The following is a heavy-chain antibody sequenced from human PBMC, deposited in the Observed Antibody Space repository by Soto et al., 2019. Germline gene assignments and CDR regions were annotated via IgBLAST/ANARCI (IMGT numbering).Heavy chain of an antibody. J-gene: IGHJ6*02. CDR1: GYTFTSHW. CDR3: ATISNIVVVPAAMWHYYYGMDV. Sequence: GESLKISCQTFGYTFTSHWIAWVRQKPGKGLEWMGIIFPADSEIRQSPSFRGHVTISADKSISTAYLQWSSLEASDTAVYYCATISNIVVVPAAMWHYYYGMDVWGQGTTVTVSS. V-gene: IGHV5-51*01. D-gene: IGHD2-2*01. CDR2: IFPADSEI.